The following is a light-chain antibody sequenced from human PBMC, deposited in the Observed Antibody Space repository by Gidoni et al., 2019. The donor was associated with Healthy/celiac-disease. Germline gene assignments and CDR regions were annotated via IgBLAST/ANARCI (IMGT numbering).Light chain of an antibody. CDR2: YDS. CDR3: QVWDSSSDPYV. CDR1: NIGSKS. J-gene: IGLJ1*01. V-gene: IGLV3-21*04. Sequence: SYVLTQPPSVSVAPGKTARITCGGNNIGSKSVHWYQQKPGQAPVLVIYYDSDRPSGIPERFSGSNSGNTATLTISRVEAGDEGDYYCQVWDSSSDPYVFGTGTKVTVL.